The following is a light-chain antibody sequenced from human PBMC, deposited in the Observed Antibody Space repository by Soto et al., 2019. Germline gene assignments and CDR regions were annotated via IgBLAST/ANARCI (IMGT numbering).Light chain of an antibody. V-gene: IGLV2-23*02. CDR2: EVT. CDR3: CSYAGSDTWV. J-gene: IGLJ3*02. Sequence: QSVLTQPASVSGSPGQSITISCTGTSSDVGSYNLVSWYQQYPGKAPKLIIYEVTKRPSGVSTRFSASKSGNTASLTIFGLQAEDEADYYCCSYAGSDTWVIGGGTKVTVL. CDR1: SSDVGSYNL.